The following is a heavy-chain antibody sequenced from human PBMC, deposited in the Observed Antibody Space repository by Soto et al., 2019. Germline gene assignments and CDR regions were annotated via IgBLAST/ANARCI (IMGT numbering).Heavy chain of an antibody. CDR3: AKDLTTVNYYYYYYGMDV. CDR1: GFTFSSYA. D-gene: IGHD4-17*01. J-gene: IGHJ6*02. CDR2: ISGSGGST. V-gene: IGHV3-23*01. Sequence: GGSLRLSCAASGFTFSSYAMSWVRQAPGKGLEWVSAISGSGGSTYYADSVKGRFTISRDNSKNTLYMQMNSLRAEDTAVYYCAKDLTTVNYYYYYYGMDVWGQGTTVTVSS.